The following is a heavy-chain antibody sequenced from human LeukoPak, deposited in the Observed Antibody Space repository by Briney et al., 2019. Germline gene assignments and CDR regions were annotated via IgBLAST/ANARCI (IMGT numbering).Heavy chain of an antibody. Sequence: ASVKVSCKASGYTFTAYYIHWVRQAPGQGLEWMGWINPNSGGTEYAQKFQGRVTLTRDTSISTAYMELSRLRSDDTAVYYCASFYAPDESIESQNLVTVYWSQGTLVSVSS. V-gene: IGHV1-2*02. J-gene: IGHJ4*02. CDR1: GYTFTAYY. CDR2: INPNSGGT. D-gene: IGHD2/OR15-2a*01. CDR3: ASFYAPDESIESQNLVTVY.